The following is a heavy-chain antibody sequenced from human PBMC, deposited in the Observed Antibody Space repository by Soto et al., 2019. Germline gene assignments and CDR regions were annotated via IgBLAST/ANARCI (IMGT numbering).Heavy chain of an antibody. Sequence: ASVKVSCKASGYTLIMYYIHWMRQAPGQGLEWMGLINPSGGSTTYAQKFQGRVTMTRDTSISTAYMELSRLRSDDTAVYYCARDASGYDFWSGFLGFDYWGQGTLVTVSS. J-gene: IGHJ4*02. D-gene: IGHD3-3*01. CDR1: GYTLIMYY. CDR3: ARDASGYDFWSGFLGFDY. V-gene: IGHV1-46*01. CDR2: INPSGGST.